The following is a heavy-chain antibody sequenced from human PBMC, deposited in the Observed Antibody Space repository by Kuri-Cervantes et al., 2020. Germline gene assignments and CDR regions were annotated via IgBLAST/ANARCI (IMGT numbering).Heavy chain of an antibody. J-gene: IGHJ4*02. D-gene: IGHD4-17*01. V-gene: IGHV3-11*04. CDR1: GFTFSDYY. Sequence: GESLKISCAASGFTFSDYYMSWIRQAPGKGLEWVSYISSSGSTIYYADSVKGRFTISRDNAKNSLYLQMNSLRDEDTAVYYCARDYGYYFDYWGQGTPVTVSS. CDR2: ISSSGSTI. CDR3: ARDYGYYFDY.